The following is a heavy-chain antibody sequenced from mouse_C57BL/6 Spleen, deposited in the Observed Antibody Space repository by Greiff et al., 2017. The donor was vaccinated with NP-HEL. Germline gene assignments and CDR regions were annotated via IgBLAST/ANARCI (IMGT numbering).Heavy chain of an antibody. CDR3: ASPIYDGYRYYAMDY. V-gene: IGHV2-6*01. CDR2: IWGVGST. Sequence: QVQLKESGPGLVAPSQSLSITCTVSGFSLTSYGVDWVRQSPGKGLEWLGVIWGVGSTNYNSALKSRLSISKDNSKSQVFLKMNSLQTDDTAMYYCASPIYDGYRYYAMDYWGQGTSVTVSS. J-gene: IGHJ4*01. CDR1: GFSLTSYG. D-gene: IGHD2-3*01.